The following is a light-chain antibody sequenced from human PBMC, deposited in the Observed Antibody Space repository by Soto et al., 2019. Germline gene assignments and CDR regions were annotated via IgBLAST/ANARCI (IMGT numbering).Light chain of an antibody. CDR3: SSYTTGSTPWV. J-gene: IGLJ3*02. Sequence: QSALTQPASVSGAPGQSITISCTGTTSDIGGYKYVSWYQLHPGKPLKLMIYEVTNRPSGVSDRFSGSKSGNTASLTISGLQTEDEADYFCSSYTTGSTPWVFGGGTKVTVL. CDR2: EVT. V-gene: IGLV2-14*01. CDR1: TSDIGGYKY.